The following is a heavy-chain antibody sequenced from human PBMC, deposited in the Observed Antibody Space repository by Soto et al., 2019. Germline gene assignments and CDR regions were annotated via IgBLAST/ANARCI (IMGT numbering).Heavy chain of an antibody. J-gene: IGHJ4*02. Sequence: QVQLVQSGAEVKKPGSSVKVSCKASGGTFSSYAISWVRQAPGQGLEWMGGIIPIFGTANYAQKFQGRVTITPAEPTNXAYMELSSLRSEDTAVYYCARGLEPTTVTTEPFDYWGQGTLVTVSS. D-gene: IGHD4-17*01. CDR2: IIPIFGTA. CDR3: ARGLEPTTVTTEPFDY. V-gene: IGHV1-69*05. CDR1: GGTFSSYA.